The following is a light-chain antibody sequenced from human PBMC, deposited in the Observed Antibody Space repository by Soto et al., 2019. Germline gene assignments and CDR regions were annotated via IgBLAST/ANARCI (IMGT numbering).Light chain of an antibody. J-gene: IGKJ2*01. CDR1: QSVSSN. CDR2: GAS. CDR3: QQHDKWPFT. Sequence: EIVMTQSPATLSVSPGERATLSCRASQSVSSNLAWYQQKPGQAPRLLIYGASTRATGIPARLSGSGSGTEFTLTISILQSEDLAVYYGQQHDKWPFTFGQGTKLDIK. V-gene: IGKV3-15*01.